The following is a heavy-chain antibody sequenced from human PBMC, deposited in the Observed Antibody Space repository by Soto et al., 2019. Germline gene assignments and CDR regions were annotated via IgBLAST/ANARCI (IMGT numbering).Heavy chain of an antibody. J-gene: IGHJ5*02. V-gene: IGHV4-30-4*01. CDR1: GGSISSGDYY. D-gene: IGHD5-18*01. Sequence: LSLTCTVSGGSISSGDYYWSWIRQPPGKGLEWIGYIYYSGSTYYNPSLKSRVTISVDTSKNQFSLKLSSVTAADTAVYYCARSGYSYVANWFDPWGQGTLVTVSS. CDR2: IYYSGST. CDR3: ARSGYSYVANWFDP.